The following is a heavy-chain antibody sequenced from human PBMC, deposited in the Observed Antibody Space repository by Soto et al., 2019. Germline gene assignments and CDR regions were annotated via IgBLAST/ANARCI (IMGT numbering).Heavy chain of an antibody. V-gene: IGHV3-48*04. CDR1: GFILSSYS. J-gene: IGHJ4*02. CDR2: ISGSSSTI. Sequence: SGGSLRLSCAASGFILSSYSMNWVRQAPGKGLEWFSYISGSSSTIDYADSVKGRFTISRDNAKNSMYLQMDSLRIEDTAVYYCVGGYYFDYWGQGA. CDR3: VGGYYFDY.